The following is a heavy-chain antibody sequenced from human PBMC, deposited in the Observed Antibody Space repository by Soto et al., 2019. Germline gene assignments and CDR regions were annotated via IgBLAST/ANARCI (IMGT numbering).Heavy chain of an antibody. D-gene: IGHD2-8*01. CDR2: ISWNSGSI. Sequence: EVQLVESGGGLVQPGRSLRLSCAASGFTFDDYAMHWVRQAPGKGLAWVSGISWNSGSIGYADSVKGRFTISRDNAKNSLYLQMNSLRAEDTALYYCAKDMVSGTNFKRGAFDIWGQGTMVTVSS. CDR1: GFTFDDYA. V-gene: IGHV3-9*01. J-gene: IGHJ3*02. CDR3: AKDMVSGTNFKRGAFDI.